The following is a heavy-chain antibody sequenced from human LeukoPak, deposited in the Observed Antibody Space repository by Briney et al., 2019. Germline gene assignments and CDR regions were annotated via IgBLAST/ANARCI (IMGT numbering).Heavy chain of an antibody. CDR1: GFTFSPYA. J-gene: IGHJ4*02. CDR3: ARGYILAGYYSPFVY. CDR2: ISYDGSNK. V-gene: IGHV3-30*01. D-gene: IGHD3-9*01. Sequence: PGRSLRLSCAASGFTFSPYAMHWVRQAPGKGLEWAAVISYDGSNKFHADSVKGRFTISRDNSKNILYLQMNSLRAEDTAVYYCARGYILAGYYSPFVYWGQGTLVTVSS.